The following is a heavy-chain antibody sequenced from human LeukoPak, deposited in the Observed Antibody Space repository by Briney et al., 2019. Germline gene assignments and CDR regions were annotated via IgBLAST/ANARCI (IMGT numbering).Heavy chain of an antibody. J-gene: IGHJ4*02. CDR3: ARGRSGSYYRSNKSAINY. Sequence: PSETLSLTCTVSGGSISSSSYYWGWIRQPPGKGLEWIGSVYYSGSTYYNPSLKSRVTISVDTSKNQFSLKLGSVTAADTAVYYCARGRSGSYYRSNKSAINYWGQGTLVTVSS. V-gene: IGHV4-39*01. D-gene: IGHD1-26*01. CDR2: VYYSGST. CDR1: GGSISSSSYY.